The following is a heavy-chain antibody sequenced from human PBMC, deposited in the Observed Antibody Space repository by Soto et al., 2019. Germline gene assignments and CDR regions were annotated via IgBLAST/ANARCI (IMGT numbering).Heavy chain of an antibody. CDR1: GGSISSYY. Sequence: SETLSLTCTVSGGSISSYYWSWIRQPPGKGLEWIGYIYYSGSTNYNPSLKSRVTISVDTSKNQFSLKLSSVTAADTAVYYCARVVPMGRGVDPYNYYGMDVWGQGTTVTVSS. CDR2: IYYSGST. V-gene: IGHV4-59*01. J-gene: IGHJ6*02. CDR3: ARVVPMGRGVDPYNYYGMDV. D-gene: IGHD2-8*02.